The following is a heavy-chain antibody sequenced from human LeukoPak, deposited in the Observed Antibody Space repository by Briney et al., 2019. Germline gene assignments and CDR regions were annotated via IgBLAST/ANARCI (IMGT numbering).Heavy chain of an antibody. CDR2: ISAYNGNT. J-gene: IGHJ3*01. Sequence: ASVKVSCKASGYTFTSYYMHWVRQAPGQGLEWMGWISAYNGNTNYAQKLQGRVTMTTDTSTSTAYMELRSLRSDDTAVYYCARDLCRNCSSTSCYGWGQGTMVTVSS. CDR3: ARDLCRNCSSTSCYG. D-gene: IGHD2-2*01. V-gene: IGHV1-18*04. CDR1: GYTFTSYY.